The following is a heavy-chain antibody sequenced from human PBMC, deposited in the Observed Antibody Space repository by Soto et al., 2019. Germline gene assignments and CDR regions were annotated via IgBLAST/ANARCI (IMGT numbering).Heavy chain of an antibody. Sequence: SETLSLTCTVSGGSISSRSYYWGWIRQPPGKGLEWIGSIYYNGNTYYNPSLKSRVTISVDTSKNQFSLKLSSVTAADTAVYYCARPIDYYGSGSYYPFDYWGQGALVTVSS. CDR1: GGSISSRSYY. CDR3: ARPIDYYGSGSYYPFDY. CDR2: IYYNGNT. J-gene: IGHJ4*02. D-gene: IGHD3-10*01. V-gene: IGHV4-39*01.